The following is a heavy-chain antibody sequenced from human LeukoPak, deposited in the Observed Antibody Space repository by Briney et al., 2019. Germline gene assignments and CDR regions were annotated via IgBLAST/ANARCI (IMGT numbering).Heavy chain of an antibody. D-gene: IGHD5-12*01. CDR3: AKDRRIVATPGFDY. CDR2: ISGSGGST. Sequence: PGGSLRLSCAASGFTFRSYAMSWVRQAPGKGLEWVSVISGSGGSTYYADSVKGRFTVSRDNSKNTLYLQMNSLRAEDTAVYYCAKDRRIVATPGFDYWGQGTLVTVSS. CDR1: GFTFRSYA. V-gene: IGHV3-23*01. J-gene: IGHJ4*02.